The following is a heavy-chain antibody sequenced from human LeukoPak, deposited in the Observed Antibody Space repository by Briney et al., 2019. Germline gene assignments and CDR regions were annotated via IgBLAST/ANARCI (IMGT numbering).Heavy chain of an antibody. J-gene: IGHJ4*02. CDR1: GFTFDDYG. D-gene: IGHD1-26*01. V-gene: IGHV3-20*04. CDR3: ARGKAYSGSYFYAVGY. Sequence: GGSLRLSCAASGFTFDDYGMSWVRQAPGKGLEWVSGINWNGGSTGYADSVKGRFTISRDNAKNSLYLQMNSLRAEDTALYYCARGKAYSGSYFYAVGYWGQGTLVTVSS. CDR2: INWNGGST.